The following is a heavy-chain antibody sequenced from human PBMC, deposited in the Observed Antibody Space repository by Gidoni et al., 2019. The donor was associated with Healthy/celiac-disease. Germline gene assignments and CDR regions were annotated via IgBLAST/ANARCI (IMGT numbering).Heavy chain of an antibody. V-gene: IGHV3-21*01. Sequence: EVQLVESGGGLVKPGGSLRLTSAASGFTFCSYSMNWVRQAPGKGLECASSIGSSSSYIYYADSVKGRFTIARDNAKNSLYLQMNSLRAEDTAVYYCASPSDICSGGSCLENGGWGQGTLVTVSS. J-gene: IGHJ4*02. CDR1: GFTFCSYS. CDR2: IGSSSSYI. D-gene: IGHD2-15*01. CDR3: ASPSDICSGGSCLENGG.